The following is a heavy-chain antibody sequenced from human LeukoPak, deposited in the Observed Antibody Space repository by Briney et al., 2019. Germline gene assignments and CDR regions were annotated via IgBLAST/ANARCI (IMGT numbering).Heavy chain of an antibody. V-gene: IGHV1-69*13. J-gene: IGHJ6*02. Sequence: SVRVSCKASGGTFSSYAISWVRQAPGQGLEWMGGIIPIFGTANYAQKFQGRVTITADESTSTAYMELSSLRSEDTAVYYCARERDGYKDYYYGMDVWGQGTTVTVSS. D-gene: IGHD5-24*01. CDR1: GGTFSSYA. CDR2: IIPIFGTA. CDR3: ARERDGYKDYYYGMDV.